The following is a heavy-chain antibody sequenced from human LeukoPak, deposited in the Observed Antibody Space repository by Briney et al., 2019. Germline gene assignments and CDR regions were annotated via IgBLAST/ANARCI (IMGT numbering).Heavy chain of an antibody. CDR1: GFTFSTYS. CDR3: ARGRSITLLRGVAMSDGFDV. CDR2: ISSTSRFM. Sequence: GGSLRLSCAASGFTFSTYSMNWVRQAPGKGLEWVSYISSTSRFMYYADSVKGRFIISRDNAKNSLYLQMNGLRAEDTAVYYCARGRSITLLRGVAMSDGFDVWGQGAMVTVSS. J-gene: IGHJ3*01. D-gene: IGHD3-10*01. V-gene: IGHV3-21*01.